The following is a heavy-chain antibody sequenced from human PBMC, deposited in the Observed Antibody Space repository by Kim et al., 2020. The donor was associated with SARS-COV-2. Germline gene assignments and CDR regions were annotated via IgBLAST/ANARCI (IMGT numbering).Heavy chain of an antibody. J-gene: IGHJ4*02. Sequence: RYSPSFQGQVTISADKSSSTAYLQWSSLKASDTAMYYCARVIVGATEFDYWGQGTLVTVSS. D-gene: IGHD1-26*01. CDR3: ARVIVGATEFDY. V-gene: IGHV5-51*01.